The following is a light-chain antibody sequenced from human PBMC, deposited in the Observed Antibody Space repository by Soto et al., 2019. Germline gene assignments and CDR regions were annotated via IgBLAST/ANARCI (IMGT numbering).Light chain of an antibody. Sequence: DIQMTQSPSTLSASVGDRVTITCRASQSINGRLAWYPQKPGKAPKILIYHASSLQSGVPSRFSGSGSGTEFDLTISRLQTEDVATYYCLQHHTYPWTFGQGTKLEIK. CDR1: QSINGR. CDR2: HAS. J-gene: IGKJ1*01. V-gene: IGKV1-5*01. CDR3: LQHHTYPWT.